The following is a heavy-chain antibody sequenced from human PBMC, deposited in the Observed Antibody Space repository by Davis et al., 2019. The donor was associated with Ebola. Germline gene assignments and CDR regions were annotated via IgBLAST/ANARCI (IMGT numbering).Heavy chain of an antibody. J-gene: IGHJ3*01. CDR2: LFTSGAT. V-gene: IGHV3-66*03. Sequence: GESLKISCTASGFTVSKTYMSWVRHVPGKGLEYVSSLFTSGATFYADSIRGRFTISRDNSRNILFLQMTSLRSDDSGRYYCARDVVGAGSSEVAFDLWGQGTMVTVSS. CDR3: ARDVVGAGSSEVAFDL. CDR1: GFTVSKTY. D-gene: IGHD6-6*01.